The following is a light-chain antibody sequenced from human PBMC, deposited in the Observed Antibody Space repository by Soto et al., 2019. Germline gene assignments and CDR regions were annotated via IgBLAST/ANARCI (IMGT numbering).Light chain of an antibody. V-gene: IGLV1-40*01. CDR2: GNN. CDR1: SSNIGADYD. Sequence: QTVVTQPPSVSGAPRQRVTISCTGSSSNIGADYDVHWYQQLPGKAPKLLIYGNNNRPSGVPDRFSGSKSGTSASLAIAGLQADDETDYYCSSYAGSRVLVFGGGTKLTVL. CDR3: SSYAGSRVLV. J-gene: IGLJ2*01.